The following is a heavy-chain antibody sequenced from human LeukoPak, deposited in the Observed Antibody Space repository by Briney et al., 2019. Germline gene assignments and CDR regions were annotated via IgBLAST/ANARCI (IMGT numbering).Heavy chain of an antibody. V-gene: IGHV5-51*01. D-gene: IGHD6-19*01. CDR2: IYPGDSDT. CDR3: ARALAGNLNDAFDL. Sequence: GASLKISCQGSVNSFTSRWIGWVRQMPGKGLEWMGIIYPGDSDTRYSSSFQGQVTMSVDTSISVAYLQWSSLKASDTGIYYCARALAGNLNDAFDLWGQGTMVTVAS. J-gene: IGHJ3*01. CDR1: VNSFTSRW.